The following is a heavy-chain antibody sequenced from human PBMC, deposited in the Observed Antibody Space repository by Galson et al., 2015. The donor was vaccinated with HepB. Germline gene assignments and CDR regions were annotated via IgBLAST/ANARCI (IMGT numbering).Heavy chain of an antibody. V-gene: IGHV1-18*01. CDR3: ARDQDSSGWWRSMDA. CDR2: ISAYNGNT. Sequence: KVSCKASGYTFTSYGISWVRQAPGQGLEWMGWISAYNGNTNYAQKLQGRVTMTTDTSTSTAYMELRSLRSDDTAVYYCARDQDSSGWWRSMDAWGQGTTVTVSS. D-gene: IGHD6-19*01. J-gene: IGHJ6*02. CDR1: GYTFTSYG.